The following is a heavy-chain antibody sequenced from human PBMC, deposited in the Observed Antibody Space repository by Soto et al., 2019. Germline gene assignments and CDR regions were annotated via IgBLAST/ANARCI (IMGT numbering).Heavy chain of an antibody. J-gene: IGHJ4*02. Sequence: TGGSLRLSCTGSGFNFGGYALIWFRQAPGRGLEWLGFIRGKAYYATTEYAASVRGRFTISRDDSNSIANLQINSLKTEDTAIKYFTRRMYCAYEARRHFFSFWGRGTLVPVSS. V-gene: IGHV3-49*03. CDR3: TRRMYCAYEARRHFFSF. CDR2: IRGKAYYATT. CDR1: GFNFGGYA. D-gene: IGHD5-12*01.